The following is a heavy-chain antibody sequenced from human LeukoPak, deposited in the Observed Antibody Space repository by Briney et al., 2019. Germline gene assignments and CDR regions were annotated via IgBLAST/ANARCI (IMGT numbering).Heavy chain of an antibody. CDR1: GFTFSSYG. D-gene: IGHD2-21*02. CDR2: ISSSSSSYYI. CDR3: ARDFLVTRWAAPFVDY. J-gene: IGHJ4*02. Sequence: PGGSLRLSCAASGFTFSSYGMNWVRQAPGKGLEWVSSISSSSSSYYIYYAASVKGRFTISSDNAKNSLYLQMNSLRAEDTAVYYCARDFLVTRWAAPFVDYWGQGTLVTVSS. V-gene: IGHV3-21*01.